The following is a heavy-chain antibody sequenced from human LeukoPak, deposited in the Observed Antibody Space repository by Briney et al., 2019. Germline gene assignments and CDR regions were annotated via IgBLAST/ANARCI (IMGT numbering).Heavy chain of an antibody. CDR2: MNPNSGNT. Sequence: GASVKVSCKASGYTFTSYDINWVRQATGQGLEWVGWMNPNSGNTGYAQKFQGRVTMTRNTSISTAYMELSSLRSEDTAVYYCARGRYCSSTSCYYRGFDYWGQGTLVTVSS. J-gene: IGHJ4*02. D-gene: IGHD2-2*01. V-gene: IGHV1-8*01. CDR1: GYTFTSYD. CDR3: ARGRYCSSTSCYYRGFDY.